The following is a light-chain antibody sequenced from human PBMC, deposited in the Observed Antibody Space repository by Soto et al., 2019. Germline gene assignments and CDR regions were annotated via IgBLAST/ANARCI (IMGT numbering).Light chain of an antibody. V-gene: IGKV3-20*01. CDR3: QQYGSSRWT. CDR2: GAS. Sequence: EIVLTQSPGTLSLSPGERATLSCRASQSVSSSYLAWHQQKPGQAPRLLIYGASSRATGIPDRFSGSGSGTDFTRTISKLEPEDVAVDYGQQYGSSRWTFGQGTKVEIK. J-gene: IGKJ1*01. CDR1: QSVSSSY.